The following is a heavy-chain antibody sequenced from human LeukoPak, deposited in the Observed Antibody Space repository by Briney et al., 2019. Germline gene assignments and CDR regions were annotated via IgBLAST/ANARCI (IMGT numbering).Heavy chain of an antibody. Sequence: GGSLRLSCAASGFTFDDYAMHWVRQAPGKGLEWVSGISWNSGSIGYADSVKGRFTISRDNAKNSLYLQMNSLRAEDTALYYCAKATARFGYYFDYWGQGTLVTISS. CDR3: AKATARFGYYFDY. CDR1: GFTFDDYA. CDR2: ISWNSGSI. D-gene: IGHD3-3*01. J-gene: IGHJ4*02. V-gene: IGHV3-9*01.